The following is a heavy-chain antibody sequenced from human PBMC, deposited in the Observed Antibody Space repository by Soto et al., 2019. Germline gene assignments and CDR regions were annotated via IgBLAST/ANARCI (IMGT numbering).Heavy chain of an antibody. CDR3: AKDLTVTTNYYYGMDV. CDR1: GITFSTYG. J-gene: IGHJ6*02. D-gene: IGHD4-17*01. CDR2: ISYDGSNK. V-gene: IGHV3-30*18. Sequence: QVQLVESWGGVVQPGRSLRLSCAASGITFSTYGMHWVRQAPGKGLEWVAVISYDGSNKYYADSVKGRFTISRDNSKNTLYLQMNSLRAEDTAVYYCAKDLTVTTNYYYGMDVWGQGTTVTVSS.